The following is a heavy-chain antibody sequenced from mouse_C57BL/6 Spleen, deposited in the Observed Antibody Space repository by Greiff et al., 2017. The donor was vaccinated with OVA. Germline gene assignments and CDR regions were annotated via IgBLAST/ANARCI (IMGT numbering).Heavy chain of an antibody. CDR1: GYTFTSYW. V-gene: IGHV1-50*01. J-gene: IGHJ2*01. Sequence: QVQLQQPGAELVKPGASVKLSCKASGYTFTSYWMQWVKQRPGQGLEWIGEIDPSDSYTNYNQKFKSKATLTVDTSSSTAYMQLSSLTSEDSAVYYGARQLGRYYFDYWGQGTTLTVSS. CDR2: IDPSDSYT. D-gene: IGHD4-1*02. CDR3: ARQLGRYYFDY.